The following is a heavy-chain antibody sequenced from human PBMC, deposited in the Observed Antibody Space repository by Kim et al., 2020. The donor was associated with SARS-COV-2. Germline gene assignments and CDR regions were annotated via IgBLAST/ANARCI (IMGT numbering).Heavy chain of an antibody. J-gene: IGHJ2*01. CDR1: GGSISSSSYY. CDR2: IYYSGST. Sequence: SETLSLTCTVSGGSISSSSYYWGWIRQPPGKGLEWIGSIYYSGSTYYNPSLKSRVTISVDTSKNQFSLKLSSVTAADTAVYYCARPGGGYDGHWYFDLWGRGPLVTVSS. CDR3: ARPGGGYDGHWYFDL. D-gene: IGHD5-12*01. V-gene: IGHV4-39*01.